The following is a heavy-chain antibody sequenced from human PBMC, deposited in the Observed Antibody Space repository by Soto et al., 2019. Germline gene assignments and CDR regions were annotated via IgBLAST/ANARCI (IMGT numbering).Heavy chain of an antibody. Sequence: SVKVSCKASGGTFSSYAISWVRQAPGQGLEWMGGIIPIFGTANYAQKLQGRVTITADESTSTAYMELSSLRSEDTAVYYCAGGVTIFGVAHAFDIWGQGTMVTVSS. D-gene: IGHD3-3*01. J-gene: IGHJ3*02. CDR3: AGGVTIFGVAHAFDI. CDR1: GGTFSSYA. V-gene: IGHV1-69*13. CDR2: IIPIFGTA.